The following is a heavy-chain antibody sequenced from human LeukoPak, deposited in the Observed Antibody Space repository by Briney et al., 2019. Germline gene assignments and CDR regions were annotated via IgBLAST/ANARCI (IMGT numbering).Heavy chain of an antibody. Sequence: GGSLRLSCAASGFTFSSHAMNWVRQAPGKGLEWVSSIIDTGGRAYYADPVKGRFIISRDNSKNTLYLQMNSLGAEDTAIYYCAKETYSLDSSGYSDTAFDHWGQGTLVTVSS. CDR1: GFTFSSHA. CDR2: IIDTGGRA. CDR3: AKETYSLDSSGYSDTAFDH. V-gene: IGHV3-23*01. D-gene: IGHD3-22*01. J-gene: IGHJ4*02.